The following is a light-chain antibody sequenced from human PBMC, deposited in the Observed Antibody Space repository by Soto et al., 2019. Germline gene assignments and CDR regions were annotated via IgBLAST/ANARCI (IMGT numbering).Light chain of an antibody. V-gene: IGKV3-15*01. J-gene: IGKJ5*01. CDR1: QSVSSN. CDR2: GAS. Sequence: EIVMTQSPATLSVSPGERATISCRASQSVSSNLAWYQQKPVQAPRLLIYGASTRATGIPARFSGSGSGTEFTLTICSPQSEDFAVYYCQQYNTWPPITFGQGTRLEIQ. CDR3: QQYNTWPPIT.